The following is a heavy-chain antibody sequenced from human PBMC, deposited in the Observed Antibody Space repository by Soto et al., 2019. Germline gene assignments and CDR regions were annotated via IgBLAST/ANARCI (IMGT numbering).Heavy chain of an antibody. Sequence: LRLSCAASGFTFSSYAMSWVRQAPGKGLEWVSAISGSGSTYYADSVKGRFTISRDSSKNTLYLQMNSLRAEDTAVYYCAKWDVVVVAATLSWHYWGQGTLVTVSS. D-gene: IGHD2-15*01. CDR2: ISGSGST. CDR1: GFTFSSYA. CDR3: AKWDVVVVAATLSWHY. J-gene: IGHJ4*02. V-gene: IGHV3-23*01.